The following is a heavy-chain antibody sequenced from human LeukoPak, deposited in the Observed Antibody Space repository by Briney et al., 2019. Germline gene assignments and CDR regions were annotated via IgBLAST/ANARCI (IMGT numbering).Heavy chain of an antibody. D-gene: IGHD6-13*01. V-gene: IGHV4-38-2*02. J-gene: IGHJ4*02. CDR3: TREEVSQQQLWD. Sequence: PSETLSLTCTVSGYSISSGYYWGWVRQPPGKGLEWIGSVYHSGRSYYNPSLKSRVTISLDTSKNQFSLKLSSVTAADTAVYYCTREEVSQQQLWDWGQGTLVTVSS. CDR2: VYHSGRS. CDR1: GYSISSGYY.